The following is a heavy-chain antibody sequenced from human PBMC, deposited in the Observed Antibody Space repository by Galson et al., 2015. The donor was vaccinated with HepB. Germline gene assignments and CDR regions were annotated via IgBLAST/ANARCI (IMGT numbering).Heavy chain of an antibody. CDR3: TTTTMMLVHPAY. V-gene: IGHV3-15*01. Sequence: SLRLSCAASGFTLGNAWMNWVRQAPGKGLEWVGRIKSKPDGGATDYAAPVKGRFTTSRDDSINMMFLQMNSLTTEDTAVYYCTTTTMMLVHPAYWGQGTLVTVSS. D-gene: IGHD3-22*01. CDR1: GFTLGNAW. CDR2: IKSKPDGGAT. J-gene: IGHJ4*02.